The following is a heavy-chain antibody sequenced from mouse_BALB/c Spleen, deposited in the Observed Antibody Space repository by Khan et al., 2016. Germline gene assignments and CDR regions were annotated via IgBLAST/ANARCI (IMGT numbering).Heavy chain of an antibody. V-gene: IGHV3-6*02. CDR2: ISYDGSN. CDR1: GYSITSGYY. J-gene: IGHJ2*01. CDR3: ARWDFGSRRYYFDY. Sequence: EVQLQESGPGLVKPSQSLSLTCSVTGYSITSGYYWNWIRQFPENKLEWMGYISYDGSNNYNPSLKNRFSITRDPSRNPFFLKLNSVTTEDPAAYYGARWDFGSRRYYFDYWGQGTTLTVSS. D-gene: IGHD1-1*01.